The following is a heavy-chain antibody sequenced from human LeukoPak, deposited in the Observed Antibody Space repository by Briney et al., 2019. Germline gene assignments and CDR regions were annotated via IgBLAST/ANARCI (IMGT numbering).Heavy chain of an antibody. V-gene: IGHV3-53*01. CDR2: IYNDGST. CDR3: ARDYATDTDMV. CDR1: GLTVSSSY. J-gene: IGHJ4*02. D-gene: IGHD5-18*01. Sequence: GGSLRLSCAASGLTVSSSYMSWVRQAPGKGLEWVSIIYNDGSTYYADSMKGRFTISRDNSKNTLYLQVNSLRAEDTAVYYCARDYATDTDMVWGQGTLVTVSS.